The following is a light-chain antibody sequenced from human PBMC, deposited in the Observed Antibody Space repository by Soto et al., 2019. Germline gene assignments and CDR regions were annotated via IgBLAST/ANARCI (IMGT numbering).Light chain of an antibody. V-gene: IGKV1-12*01. CDR1: QGISSW. Sequence: QMTQSPSSVSASVGDRVTITCRASQGISSWLAWYQRKPGKAPKLLIYAASSLQSGVPSRFSGSGSGTDFTLTISSLQPEDFATYYCQQANSFPYTFGQGTKLEIK. CDR2: AAS. J-gene: IGKJ2*01. CDR3: QQANSFPYT.